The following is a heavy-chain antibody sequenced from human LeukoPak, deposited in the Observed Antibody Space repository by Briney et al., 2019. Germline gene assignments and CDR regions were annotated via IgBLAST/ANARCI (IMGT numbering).Heavy chain of an antibody. CDR3: ARDHRIGGS. Sequence: PGGSLRLSCAASGFAASSNYMSWVRQAPGKELEWVSVIYEDGSTFYADSVKGRSTISRDNSKNTLYLQMSSLRAEDTAVYYCARDHRIGGSWGQGTLVTVSS. D-gene: IGHD3-16*01. J-gene: IGHJ4*02. CDR1: GFAASSNY. CDR2: IYEDGST. V-gene: IGHV3-53*01.